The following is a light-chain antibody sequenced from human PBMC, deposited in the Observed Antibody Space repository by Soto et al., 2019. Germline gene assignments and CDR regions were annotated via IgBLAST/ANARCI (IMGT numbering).Light chain of an antibody. CDR1: QSVDIN. Sequence: EIVLTQSPATPSASPGDRVTVSCRASQSVDINLAWYQQKRGQAPRLLIYGASTRATDMPGRFSGSGSGTEFTLPISSLQSEDFAVYYCPTYKNWPCTLRLGTKLDMK. CDR2: GAS. V-gene: IGKV3-15*01. J-gene: IGKJ1*01. CDR3: PTYKNWPCT.